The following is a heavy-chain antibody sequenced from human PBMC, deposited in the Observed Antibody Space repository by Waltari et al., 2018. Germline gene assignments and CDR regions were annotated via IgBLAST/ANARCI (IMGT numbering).Heavy chain of an antibody. Sequence: QVQLVQSGAEVRKPGASVKVSCKASGYTFTSYAMLWVRQAPGQRLEWMGWINAGNGNTKYSQKFQGRVTITRDTSASTAYMELSSLRSEDTAVYYCARERVEMATMIYYGMDVWGQGTTVTVSS. CDR3: ARERVEMATMIYYGMDV. V-gene: IGHV1-3*01. CDR2: INAGNGNT. J-gene: IGHJ6*02. D-gene: IGHD5-12*01. CDR1: GYTFTSYA.